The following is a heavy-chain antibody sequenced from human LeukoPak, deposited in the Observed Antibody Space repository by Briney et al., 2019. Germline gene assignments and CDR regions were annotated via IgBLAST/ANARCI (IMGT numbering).Heavy chain of an antibody. J-gene: IGHJ4*02. CDR3: ARGSKTAGTIYSFDY. D-gene: IGHD6-13*01. Sequence: GGSLRLSCAASGFTFSSYGMSCVRQAPGKGLEWISGISVSVDSTYYAASVQGRFTISRDNSKNTVYLQMNSLRAEDTAVYYCARGSKTAGTIYSFDYWGQGTLVTVSS. CDR2: ISVSVDST. V-gene: IGHV3-23*01. CDR1: GFTFSSYG.